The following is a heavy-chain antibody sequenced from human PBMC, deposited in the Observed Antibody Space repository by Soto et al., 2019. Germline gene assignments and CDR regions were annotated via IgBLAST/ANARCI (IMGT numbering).Heavy chain of an antibody. J-gene: IGHJ4*02. Sequence: GGSLRLSCAASGFTFSSYSMNWVRQAPGKGLEWVSYISSSSSTIYYADSVKGRFTISRDNAKNSLYLQMNSLRDEDTAVYYCARDRRWFGSSLVDYWGQGTLVTVSS. V-gene: IGHV3-48*02. D-gene: IGHD3-10*01. CDR1: GFTFSSYS. CDR2: ISSSSSTI. CDR3: ARDRRWFGSSLVDY.